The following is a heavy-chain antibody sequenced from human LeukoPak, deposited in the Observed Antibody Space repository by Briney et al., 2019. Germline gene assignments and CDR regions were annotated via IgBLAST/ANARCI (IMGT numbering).Heavy chain of an antibody. V-gene: IGHV2-70*11. CDR2: IDWDDDK. J-gene: IGHJ6*02. CDR1: GGSISSYY. Sequence: TLSLTCTVSGGSISSYYWSWIRQPPGKALEWLARIDWDDDKYYSTSLKTRLTISKDTSKNQVVLTMTNMDPVDTATYYCARIVGSWYEGYGMDVWGQGTTVTVSS. D-gene: IGHD6-13*01. CDR3: ARIVGSWYEGYGMDV.